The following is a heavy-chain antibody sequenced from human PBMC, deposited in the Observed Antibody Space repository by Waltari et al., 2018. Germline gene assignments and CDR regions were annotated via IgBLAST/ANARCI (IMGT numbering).Heavy chain of an antibody. Sequence: VELVQSGAEVKKPGATVKISCKASGYTFMASFMHWVQQAPGKGLEWMGRIDPEDGETVYSEKFQGRVTITADTSTDTAYMELSSLTSGDTAVYYCAPLPGGSGQTFDYWGQGTLVTVSS. J-gene: IGHJ4*02. CDR3: APLPGGSGQTFDY. CDR1: GYTFMASF. V-gene: IGHV1-69-2*01. CDR2: IDPEDGET. D-gene: IGHD3-10*01.